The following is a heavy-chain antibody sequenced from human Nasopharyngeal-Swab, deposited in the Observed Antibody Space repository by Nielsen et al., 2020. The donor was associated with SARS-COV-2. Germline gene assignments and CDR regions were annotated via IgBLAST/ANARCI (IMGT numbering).Heavy chain of an antibody. Sequence: ASVKVSCKVSGYTLTELSMHWVRQAPGKGLEWMGGFDPEDGETIYAQKFRGRVTMTEDTSTDTAYMELSSLRSEDTAVYYCATSIVVVPAAMRRLVYYYYYGMDVWGQGTTVTVSS. D-gene: IGHD2-2*01. CDR1: GYTLTELS. V-gene: IGHV1-24*01. J-gene: IGHJ6*02. CDR2: FDPEDGET. CDR3: ATSIVVVPAAMRRLVYYYYYGMDV.